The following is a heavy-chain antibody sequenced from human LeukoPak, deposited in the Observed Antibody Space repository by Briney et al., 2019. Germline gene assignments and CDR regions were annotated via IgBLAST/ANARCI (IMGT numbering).Heavy chain of an antibody. Sequence: SETLSLTCTVSGGSISSYYWSWIRQPPGKGLEWIGYIYYSGSTNYNPSLKSRVTISVDTSKNQFSLKLSSVTAADTAVYYCAREGYTVNYFDYWGQGTLVTVSS. CDR2: IYYSGST. CDR1: GGSISSYY. J-gene: IGHJ4*02. D-gene: IGHD4-17*01. CDR3: AREGYTVNYFDY. V-gene: IGHV4-59*01.